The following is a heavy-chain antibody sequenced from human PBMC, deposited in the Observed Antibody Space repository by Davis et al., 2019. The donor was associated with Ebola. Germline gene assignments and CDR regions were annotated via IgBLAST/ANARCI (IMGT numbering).Heavy chain of an antibody. D-gene: IGHD2-2*01. Sequence: GGSLRLSCAASGFTFDDYAMHWVRQAPGKGLEWVSLISGDGGSTYYADSVKGRFTISRDNSKNSLYLQMNSLKTEDTAVYYCTRPTRYCSSTSCPPAGGFDPWGQGTLVTVSS. CDR2: ISGDGGST. J-gene: IGHJ5*02. V-gene: IGHV3-43*02. CDR3: TRPTRYCSSTSCPPAGGFDP. CDR1: GFTFDDYA.